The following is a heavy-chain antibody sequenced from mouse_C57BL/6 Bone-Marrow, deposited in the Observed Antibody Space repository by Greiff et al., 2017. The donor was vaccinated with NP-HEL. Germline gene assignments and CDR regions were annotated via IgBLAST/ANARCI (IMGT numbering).Heavy chain of an antibody. D-gene: IGHD5-5*01. CDR1: GYTFTDHI. Sequence: VQRVESGAELASPGASVTLSCKASGYTFTDHIMNWVKKRPGQGLEWIGRIYPVSGETNYNQKFMGKATFSVDRSSSTVYMVLNSLASEDPAVYYWGRGTTDDYYAMDYWGKGTSVTVAS. CDR2: IYPVSGET. CDR3: GRGTTDDYYAMDY. J-gene: IGHJ4*01. V-gene: IGHV1-11*01.